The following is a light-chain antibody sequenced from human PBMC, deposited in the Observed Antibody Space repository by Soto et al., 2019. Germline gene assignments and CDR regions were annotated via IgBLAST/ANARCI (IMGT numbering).Light chain of an antibody. Sequence: DIQMTQSPSSLSASVGDRVTITCRASQSISSYLNWYQQKPGKATKLLIYAASSLQSGVPSRFSGSGSGTDFTLTISSLQPEDFATDYCQQSYSTPLFTFGPGTKVDIK. CDR3: QQSYSTPLFT. J-gene: IGKJ3*01. CDR2: AAS. CDR1: QSISSY. V-gene: IGKV1-39*01.